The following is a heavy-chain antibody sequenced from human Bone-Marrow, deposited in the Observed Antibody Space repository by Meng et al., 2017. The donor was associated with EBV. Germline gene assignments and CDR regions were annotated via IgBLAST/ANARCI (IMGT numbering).Heavy chain of an antibody. CDR2: IYWDDDK. D-gene: IGHD6-6*01. J-gene: IGHJ4*02. Sequence: QTTLKESGPTLVKPTQTLTVSCTFSGFSLSTRGVGVGWIRQPPGKALEWLALIYWDDDKRYSPSLKSRLTITKDTSKNQVVLTMTNMDPVDAATYYCAHIIAARPFDYWGQGTLVTVSS. CDR1: GFSLSTRGVG. CDR3: AHIIAARPFDY. V-gene: IGHV2-5*02.